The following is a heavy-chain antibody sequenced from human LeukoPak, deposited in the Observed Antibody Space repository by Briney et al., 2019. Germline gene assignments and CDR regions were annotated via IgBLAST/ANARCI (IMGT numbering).Heavy chain of an antibody. CDR2: MNPNSGNT. CDR3: ARGFSVFGVVTEYFDY. Sequence: ASVKVPCKASGYTFTSYDINWVRQATGQGLEWMGWMNPNSGNTGYAQKFQGRVTITRNTSISTAYMELSSLRSEDTAVYYCARGFSVFGVVTEYFDYWGQGTLVTVSS. V-gene: IGHV1-8*03. D-gene: IGHD3-3*01. J-gene: IGHJ4*02. CDR1: GYTFTSYD.